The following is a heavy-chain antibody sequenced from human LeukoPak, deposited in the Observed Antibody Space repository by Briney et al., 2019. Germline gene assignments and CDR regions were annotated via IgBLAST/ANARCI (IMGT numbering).Heavy chain of an antibody. J-gene: IGHJ4*02. V-gene: IGHV4-38-2*02. CDR1: GYSISSGYY. Sequence: SETLSLTCTVSGYSISSGYYWGWIRQPPGQGLEWIGSIYHSGRTYYNPSLKSRVTISVDTSKNQFSLKLSSVTAAETAVYYCARSPRLGRYGYGPWELPVSYFDYWGQGTLVTVSS. CDR2: IYHSGRT. CDR3: ARSPRLGRYGYGPWELPVSYFDY. D-gene: IGHD1-26*01.